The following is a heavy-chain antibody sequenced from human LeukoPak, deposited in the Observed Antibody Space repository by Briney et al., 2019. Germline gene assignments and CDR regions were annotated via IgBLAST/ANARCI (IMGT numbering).Heavy chain of an antibody. Sequence: ASVKVSCKASGGTFSSYAITWVRQAPGQGLEYMGWISAYNGKTNYVQKLQGRVTMTTDTSTSTVYMELRNLRSDDTAMYYCARELIRTFDYWGQGTLVTVSS. V-gene: IGHV1-18*01. CDR3: ARELIRTFDY. CDR2: ISAYNGKT. CDR1: GGTFSSYA. D-gene: IGHD3-16*01. J-gene: IGHJ4*02.